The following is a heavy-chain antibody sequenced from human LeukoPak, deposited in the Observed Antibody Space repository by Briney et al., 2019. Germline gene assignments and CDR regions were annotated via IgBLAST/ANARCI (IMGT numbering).Heavy chain of an antibody. D-gene: IGHD3-22*01. J-gene: IGHJ5*02. CDR3: AKDPDSSGYFENWFDP. Sequence: RSGGSLRLSCAASGFTFSSYAMSWVRQAPGKGLEWASAISGSGGSTYYADSVKGRFTIPRDNSKNTLYLQMNSLRAEDTAVYYCAKDPDSSGYFENWFDPWGQGTLVTVSS. CDR1: GFTFSSYA. CDR2: ISGSGGST. V-gene: IGHV3-23*01.